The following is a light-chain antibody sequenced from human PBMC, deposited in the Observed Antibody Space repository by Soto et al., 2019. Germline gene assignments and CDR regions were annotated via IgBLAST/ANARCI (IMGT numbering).Light chain of an antibody. CDR1: QSVGTY. CDR3: QQRSNWPPLT. CDR2: EAS. J-gene: IGKJ4*01. Sequence: EIVLTQSPDTLSLSPGERATLSCRASQSVGTYLAWYQQKPGQAPRLLIYEASNRATGIPARFSGSGSGTDFTLTISSIEPEDFAVYYCQQRSNWPPLTFGGGTKVEV. V-gene: IGKV3-11*01.